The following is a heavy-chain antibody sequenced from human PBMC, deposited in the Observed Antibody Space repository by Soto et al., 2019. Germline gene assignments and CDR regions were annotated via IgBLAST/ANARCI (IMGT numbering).Heavy chain of an antibody. V-gene: IGHV4-31*03. CDR1: GGSISSGGYY. Sequence: QVQLQESGPGLVKPSQTLSLTCTVSGGSISSGGYYWSWIRQHPGKGLEWIGYIYYSGSTYYNPSLKGRVTISVDTSKNQFSLKLSSVTAADTAVYYCASSKGKDGSGSYAHLYYYYYMDVWGKGTTVTVSS. CDR3: ASSKGKDGSGSYAHLYYYYYMDV. J-gene: IGHJ6*03. D-gene: IGHD3-10*01. CDR2: IYYSGST.